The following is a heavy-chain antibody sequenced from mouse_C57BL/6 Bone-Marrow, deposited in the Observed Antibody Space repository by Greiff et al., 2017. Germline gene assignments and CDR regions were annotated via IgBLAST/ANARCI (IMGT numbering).Heavy chain of an antibody. D-gene: IGHD3-2*02. CDR3: ARGSETAQAWFAY. Sequence: QVQLQQPGAELVRPGSSVKLSCKASGYTFTSYWMHWVKQRPIQGLEWIGNIDPSDSETHYNQKFKDKATLTVDKSSSTAYMQLSSLTSEDSAVYYCARGSETAQAWFAYWGQGTLVTVSA. J-gene: IGHJ3*01. CDR1: GYTFTSYW. CDR2: IDPSDSET. V-gene: IGHV1-52*01.